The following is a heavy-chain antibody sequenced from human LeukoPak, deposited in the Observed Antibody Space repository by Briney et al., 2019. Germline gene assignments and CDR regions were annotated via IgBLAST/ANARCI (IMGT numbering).Heavy chain of an antibody. CDR1: EFNYISDD. D-gene: IGHD2-15*01. V-gene: IGHV3-13*05. J-gene: IGHJ3*02. CDR3: ARGLRYCSGGSCFNSDAFDI. Sequence: GGSLRLSCAAPEFNYISDDMHWVRQATGKGLEWVSAIGTAGDPYYPGSVKGRFTISRENAKNSLYLQMISLRAVYTAVYYCARGLRYCSGGSCFNSDAFDIWGQGTMVTVSS. CDR2: IGTAGDP.